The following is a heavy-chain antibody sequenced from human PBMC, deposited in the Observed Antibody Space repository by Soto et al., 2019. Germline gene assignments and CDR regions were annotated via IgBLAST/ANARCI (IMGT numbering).Heavy chain of an antibody. CDR3: ARHSYYGANAVPDY. V-gene: IGHV5-51*01. CDR1: GYSFTSYW. Sequence: PGESLKISCKGSGYSFTSYWIGWVRQMPGKGLEWIGIIYPGDSETRYIPSFQGQVSISADKFINTVYLQWSSLKTSDTAMYFWARHSYYGANAVPDYWGQGSLVTLAS. CDR2: IYPGDSET. J-gene: IGHJ4*02. D-gene: IGHD1-26*01.